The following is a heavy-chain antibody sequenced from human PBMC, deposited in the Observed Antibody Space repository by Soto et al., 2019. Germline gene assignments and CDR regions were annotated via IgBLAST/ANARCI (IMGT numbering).Heavy chain of an antibody. Sequence: SVKVSCKASGFTFTSSAVQWVRQTRGQRLEWIGWIVVGSGNTNYAQKFQERVTITRDMSTSTAYMELSSLRSEDTAVYYCAAPRHHSADWLLDDWGQGTLVTLAS. CDR1: GFTFTSSA. D-gene: IGHD3-9*01. V-gene: IGHV1-58*01. CDR2: IVVGSGNT. CDR3: AAPRHHSADWLLDD. J-gene: IGHJ4*02.